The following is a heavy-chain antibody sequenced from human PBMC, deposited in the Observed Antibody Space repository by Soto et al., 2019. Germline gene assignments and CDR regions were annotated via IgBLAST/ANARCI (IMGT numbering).Heavy chain of an antibody. CDR2: TYYKSKWNN. CDR3: VGVTFLRGMDV. Sequence: SQTLSLTCAISGDSVSSDTSACIWIRQSPSRGLEWLGRTYYKSKWNNDYALSVQSRITISPDTSHNQFSLDLDSVTPEDTAVYRCVGVTFLRGMDVWGQGTPVTVSS. CDR1: GDSVSSDTSA. J-gene: IGHJ6*02. V-gene: IGHV6-1*01. D-gene: IGHD3-10*01.